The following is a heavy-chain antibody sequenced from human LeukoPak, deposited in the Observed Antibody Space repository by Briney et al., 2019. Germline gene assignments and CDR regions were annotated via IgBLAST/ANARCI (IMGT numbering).Heavy chain of an antibody. V-gene: IGHV3-15*01. J-gene: IGHJ4*02. D-gene: IGHD5-12*01. CDR2: IKSKTDGGTT. CDR3: TTRHSGYIFDY. CDR1: GFTFSNAW. Sequence: GGSLRLSCAASGFTFSNAWMSWVRQAPGKGLEWVGRIKSKTDGGTTDYAAPVKGRFTISRDGSKNTLYLQMNSLKTEDTAVYYCTTRHSGYIFDYWGQGTLVTVSS.